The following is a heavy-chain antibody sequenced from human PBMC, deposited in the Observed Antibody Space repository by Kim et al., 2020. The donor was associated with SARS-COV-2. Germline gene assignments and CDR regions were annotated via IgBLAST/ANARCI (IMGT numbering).Heavy chain of an antibody. Sequence: GGSLRLSCAASGFTFSSYGMHWVRQAPGKGLEWVAVIWYDGSNKYYADSVKGRFTISRDNSKNTLYLQMNSLRAEDTAVYYCAKDTASLLWFGEPPRKGMDVWGQGTTVTVSS. V-gene: IGHV3-33*06. CDR3: AKDTASLLWFGEPPRKGMDV. J-gene: IGHJ6*02. CDR1: GFTFSSYG. CDR2: IWYDGSNK. D-gene: IGHD3-10*01.